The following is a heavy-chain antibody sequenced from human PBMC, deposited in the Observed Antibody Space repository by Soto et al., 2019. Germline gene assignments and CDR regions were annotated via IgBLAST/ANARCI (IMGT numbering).Heavy chain of an antibody. J-gene: IGHJ4*02. CDR2: ISSRSTNI. D-gene: IGHD6-19*01. CDR1: GFTFSGCS. Sequence: GGSLRLSCVGSGFTFSGCSMAWVSHAPGRGLEWVASISSRSTNIDYADSVKGRFTISRDNAKNLVSLQMSSLRGEDTALYYCAKFTEPGYSSIWYYFEYWGQGTPVTVSS. CDR3: AKFTEPGYSSIWYYFEY. V-gene: IGHV3-21*06.